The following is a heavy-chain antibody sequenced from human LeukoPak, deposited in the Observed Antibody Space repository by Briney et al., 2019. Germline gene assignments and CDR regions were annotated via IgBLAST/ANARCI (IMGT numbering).Heavy chain of an antibody. J-gene: IGHJ5*02. CDR2: MYHSGSI. CDR3: ARVQSRLSWFDP. CDR1: GGSISSRNW. Sequence: SETLSLTCTVSGGSISSRNWWSWVRQAPGKGLEWIGEMYHSGSINYNPSLKSRVTISVDTSKNQFSLKLSSVTAADTAVYYCARVQSRLSWFDPWGQGTLVTVSS. V-gene: IGHV4-4*02.